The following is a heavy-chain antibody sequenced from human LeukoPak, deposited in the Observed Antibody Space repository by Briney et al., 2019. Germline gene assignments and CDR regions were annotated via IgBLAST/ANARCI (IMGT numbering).Heavy chain of an antibody. CDR2: ISWDGGST. V-gene: IGHV3-43D*03. J-gene: IGHJ4*02. CDR1: GFTFDDYA. CDR3: AKVGAQYSSGWYGFDY. D-gene: IGHD6-19*01. Sequence: GGSLGLSCAASGFTFDDYAMHWVRQAPGKGLEWVSLISWDGGSTYYADSVKGRFTISRDNSKNSLYLQMNSLRAEDTALYYCAKVGAQYSSGWYGFDYWGQGTLVTVSS.